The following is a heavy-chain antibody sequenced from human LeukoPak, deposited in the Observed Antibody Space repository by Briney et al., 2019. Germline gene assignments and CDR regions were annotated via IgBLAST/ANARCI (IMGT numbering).Heavy chain of an antibody. D-gene: IGHD3-22*01. CDR2: INPNSGGT. CDR3: ARVGHYDNSNYADDVSDF. V-gene: IGHV1-2*02. Sequence: GASVKVSCKVSGYTFTAYYIHWVRQAPGQGLEWMGWINPNSGGTKYAQKFQVRVTLTRDTSINTAYMELSGLRSDDTALYYCARVGHYDNSNYADDVSDFWGQGTMVTVSS. CDR1: GYTFTAYY. J-gene: IGHJ3*01.